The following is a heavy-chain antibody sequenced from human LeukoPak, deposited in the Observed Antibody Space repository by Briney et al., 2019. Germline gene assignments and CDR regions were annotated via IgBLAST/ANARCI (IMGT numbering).Heavy chain of an antibody. CDR2: MKEDGSDE. J-gene: IGHJ1*01. Sequence: GGSLRPSCVASGFSFSDSTMSWVRQAAGKGLEWVAKMKEDGSDENYVDSVKGRFTISRDNARNSLHLQMKSLRADDTAVYFCARGGAGGGYFPTWGQGILVIVSS. CDR1: GFSFSDST. V-gene: IGHV3-7*03. CDR3: ARGGAGGGYFPT. D-gene: IGHD3-16*01.